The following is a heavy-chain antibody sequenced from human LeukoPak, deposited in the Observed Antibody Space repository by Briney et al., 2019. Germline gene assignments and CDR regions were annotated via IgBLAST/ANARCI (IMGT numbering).Heavy chain of an antibody. D-gene: IGHD3-10*01. CDR1: GYTFTGYY. J-gene: IGHJ4*02. V-gene: IGHV1-2*02. Sequence: ASVKVSCKASGYTFTGYYMHWVRQAPGQGLEWRGWITPNSGGTNYAQKFQGRVTMTRDTSISTAYMELSSLRSEDTAVYYCATLGGVVRGATDYWGQGTLVTVSS. CDR3: ATLGGVVRGATDY. CDR2: ITPNSGGT.